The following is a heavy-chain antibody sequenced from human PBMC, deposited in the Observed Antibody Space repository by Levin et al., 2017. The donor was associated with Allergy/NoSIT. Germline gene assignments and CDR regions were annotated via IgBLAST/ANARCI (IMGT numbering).Heavy chain of an antibody. Sequence: GGSLRLSCAASGFTFSSYSMNWVRQAPGKGLEWVSSISSSSSYIYYADSVKGRFTISRDNAKNSLYLQMNSLRAEDTAVYYCARWLLSCSAQQCSVGYYYYYYGMDVWGQGTTVTVSS. CDR3: ARWLLSCSAQQCSVGYYYYYYGMDV. V-gene: IGHV3-21*01. D-gene: IGHD3-3*01. J-gene: IGHJ6*02. CDR2: ISSSSSYI. CDR1: GFTFSSYS.